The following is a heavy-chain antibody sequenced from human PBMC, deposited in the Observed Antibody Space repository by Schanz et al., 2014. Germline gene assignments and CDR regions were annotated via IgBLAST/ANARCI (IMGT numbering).Heavy chain of an antibody. J-gene: IGHJ6*02. D-gene: IGHD3-3*01. CDR1: GFSFSNYS. CDR2: ISGSGGDSV. CDR3: ARFLARYQYYGVDV. Sequence: EVHLVESGGSLVQPGGSLRLSCVASGFSFSNYSMNWVRQAPGKGLEWLSHISGSGGDSVDYADSVKGRFTISRDNGETSVYLQINSLRVEDTAVYYCARFLARYQYYGVDVWGQGTTVIVSS. V-gene: IGHV3-48*04.